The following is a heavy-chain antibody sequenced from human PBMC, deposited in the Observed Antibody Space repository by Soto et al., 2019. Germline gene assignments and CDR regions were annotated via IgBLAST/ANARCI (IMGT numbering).Heavy chain of an antibody. D-gene: IGHD3-3*01. V-gene: IGHV4-34*01. Sequence: SETLSLTCAVYGGSFSGYYWSWIRQPPGKGLEWIGSIYYSGSTYYNPSLKSRVTISVDTSKNQFSLKLSSVTAADTAVYYCASLAFWSGYYRDFDYWGQGTLVTVSS. CDR2: IYYSGST. CDR1: GGSFSGYY. J-gene: IGHJ4*02. CDR3: ASLAFWSGYYRDFDY.